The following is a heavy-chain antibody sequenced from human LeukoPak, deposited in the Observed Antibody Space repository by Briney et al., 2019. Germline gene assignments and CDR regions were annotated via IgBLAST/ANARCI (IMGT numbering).Heavy chain of an antibody. J-gene: IGHJ4*02. CDR2: ISWNSGSI. CDR1: GFTFDDYA. D-gene: IGHD1-26*01. V-gene: IGHV3-9*01. Sequence: GGSLRLSCAASGFTFDDYAMHWVRQAPGKGLEWVSGISWNSGSIGYADSVKGRFTNSRDNAKNSLYLQMNSLRAEDTAVYYCASGMRVGPNIWGQGTLVTVSS. CDR3: ASGMRVGPNI.